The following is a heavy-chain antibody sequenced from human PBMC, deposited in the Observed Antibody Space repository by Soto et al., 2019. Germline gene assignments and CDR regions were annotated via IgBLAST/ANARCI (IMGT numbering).Heavy chain of an antibody. J-gene: IGHJ6*02. V-gene: IGHV3-30*18. Sequence: QVQLVESGGGVVQPGRSLRLSCAASGFTFSSYGMHWVRQAPGKGLEWVAVISYDGSNKYYADSVKGRFTISRDNSKTTLYLQMNRLRAEDTAVYYCAKDPLYCSGGSCYYYYGMDVWGQGTTVTVSS. CDR3: AKDPLYCSGGSCYYYYGMDV. D-gene: IGHD2-15*01. CDR2: ISYDGSNK. CDR1: GFTFSSYG.